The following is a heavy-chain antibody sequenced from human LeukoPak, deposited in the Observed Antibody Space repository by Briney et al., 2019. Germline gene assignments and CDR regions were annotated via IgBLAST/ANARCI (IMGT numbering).Heavy chain of an antibody. Sequence: PGGSLRLPCAASGFTFSSYAMSWVRQAPGKGLEWVSAITGSGGSTYYADSVKGRFTISRDNSKNTLYLQMNSLRAEDTAVYYCVAAAGVLVTLDYWGQGTLVTVSS. J-gene: IGHJ4*02. V-gene: IGHV3-23*01. CDR1: GFTFSSYA. CDR2: ITGSGGST. CDR3: VAAAGVLVTLDY. D-gene: IGHD6-13*01.